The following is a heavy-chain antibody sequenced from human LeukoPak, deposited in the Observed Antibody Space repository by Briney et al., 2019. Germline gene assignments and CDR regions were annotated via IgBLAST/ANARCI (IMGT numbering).Heavy chain of an antibody. CDR1: GFTFSSYS. J-gene: IGHJ3*02. CDR2: ISSSSSYI. CDR3: AREVATVTREALDI. V-gene: IGHV3-21*01. D-gene: IGHD4-17*01. Sequence: KAGGSLRLSCAASGFTFSSYSMNWVRQAPGKGLEWVSSISSSSSYIYYADSVKGRFTISRDNAKNSLYLQMNSLRAEDTAVYYCAREVATVTREALDIWGQGTMVTVSS.